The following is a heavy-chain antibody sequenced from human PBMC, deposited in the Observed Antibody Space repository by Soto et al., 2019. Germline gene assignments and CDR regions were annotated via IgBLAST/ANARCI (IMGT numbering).Heavy chain of an antibody. CDR2: IYYSGST. CDR3: ASPDPRELKYGMDV. D-gene: IGHD1-1*01. Sequence: QLQLQESGPGLVKPSETLSLTCTVSGGSISSSSYYWGWIRQPPGKGLEWIGSIYYSGSTYYNPSLKSRVTISVDTSKNQFSLKLSSVTAADTAVYYCASPDPRELKYGMDVWGQGTTVTVSS. V-gene: IGHV4-39*01. CDR1: GGSISSSSYY. J-gene: IGHJ6*02.